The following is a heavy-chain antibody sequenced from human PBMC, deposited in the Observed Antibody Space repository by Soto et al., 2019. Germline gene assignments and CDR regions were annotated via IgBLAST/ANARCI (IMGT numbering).Heavy chain of an antibody. Sequence: QVQLVESGGGVVQPGRSLRLSCAASGFTFSSYGMHWVRQAPGKGLEWVAVISYDGSNKYYADSVKGRFTISRDNSKNTLYLQMNSLRAEDTAVYYCARDLTRWELPHYYYYGMDVWGQGTTVTVSS. D-gene: IGHD1-26*01. CDR2: ISYDGSNK. CDR3: ARDLTRWELPHYYYYGMDV. J-gene: IGHJ6*02. V-gene: IGHV3-30*19. CDR1: GFTFSSYG.